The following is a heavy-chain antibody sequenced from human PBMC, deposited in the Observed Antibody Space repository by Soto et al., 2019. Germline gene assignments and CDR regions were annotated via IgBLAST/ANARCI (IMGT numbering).Heavy chain of an antibody. D-gene: IGHD1-7*01. Sequence: SETLSLTCAVYGGSFSGYYWSWIRQPPGRGLEWIGEINHSGSTNYNPSLKSRVTISVDTSKNQFSLKLSSVTAADTAVYYCATIRLNPTTRARLHSMRYYYGMDVWGQGTTVTVSS. CDR1: GGSFSGYY. J-gene: IGHJ6*02. CDR2: INHSGST. CDR3: ATIRLNPTTRARLHSMRYYYGMDV. V-gene: IGHV4-34*01.